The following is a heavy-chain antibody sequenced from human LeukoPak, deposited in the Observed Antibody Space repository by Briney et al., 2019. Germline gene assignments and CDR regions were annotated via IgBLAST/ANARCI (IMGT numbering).Heavy chain of an antibody. J-gene: IGHJ5*02. CDR1: GFNFGSYW. CDR3: MRDGWGNVLDL. V-gene: IGHV3-7*01. Sequence: GGSLRLSCAASGFNFGSYWMSWVRQAPGKGLEWVAHIKEDGARENYVDSVKGRFTISRDNAKNALYLQMNNLRAEDTALYFCMRDGWGNVLDLWGQGTLVTVSS. D-gene: IGHD2-8*02. CDR2: IKEDGARE.